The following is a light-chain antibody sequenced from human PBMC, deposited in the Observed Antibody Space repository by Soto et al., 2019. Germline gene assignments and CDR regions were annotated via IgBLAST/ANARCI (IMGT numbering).Light chain of an antibody. V-gene: IGKV3-20*01. Sequence: SGLTQSPSTLSLSPGERATLSCRASHSVTSSYLAWYQQKPGLAPRLLIYGASSRATGIPDRFSGSGSGTEFTLTISRLEPEDFAVYYCQQYGSSPWTFGQGTKADI. CDR2: GAS. J-gene: IGKJ1*01. CDR3: QQYGSSPWT. CDR1: HSVTSSY.